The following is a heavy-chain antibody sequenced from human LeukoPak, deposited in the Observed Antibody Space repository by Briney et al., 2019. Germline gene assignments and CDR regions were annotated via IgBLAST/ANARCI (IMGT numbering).Heavy chain of an antibody. V-gene: IGHV1-69*13. D-gene: IGHD3-10*01. J-gene: IGHJ4*02. CDR3: ARSERYGSGSYYNLDY. CDR1: GGTFISYA. CDR2: IIPILGTA. Sequence: GASVKVSCKASGGTFISYAISWVRQAPGQGLEWMGGIIPILGTANYAQKFQGRVTITADESTSTAYMELSSLRSEDTAVYYCARSERYGSGSYYNLDYWGQGTLVTVSS.